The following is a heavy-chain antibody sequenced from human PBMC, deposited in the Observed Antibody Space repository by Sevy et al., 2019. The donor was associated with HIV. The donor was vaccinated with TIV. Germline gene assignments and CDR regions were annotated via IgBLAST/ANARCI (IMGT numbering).Heavy chain of an antibody. CDR3: ARGGGNGWYYFDY. J-gene: IGHJ4*02. CDR2: IIPILGTV. D-gene: IGHD6-19*01. Sequence: ASVKVSCKASGGTFSSYGISWVRQAPGQGLEWMGGIIPILGTVNYAQKFQGRVMITADESTKTAYMELSSLRSEDTAMYYCARGGGNGWYYFDYWGQETLVTVSS. CDR1: GGTFSSYG. V-gene: IGHV1-69*13.